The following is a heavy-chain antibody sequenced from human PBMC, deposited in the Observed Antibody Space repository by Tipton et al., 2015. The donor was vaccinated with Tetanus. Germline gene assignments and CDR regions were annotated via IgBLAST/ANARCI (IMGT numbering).Heavy chain of an antibody. CDR3: ARGGQWASFDY. J-gene: IGHJ4*02. V-gene: IGHV4-4*07. CDR2: IYTSGST. Sequence: TLSLTYTVPGGSISSYYWSWIRQPAGKGLEWIGRIYTSGSTNYNPSLKSRVTMSVDTSKNQFSLKLSSVTAADTAVYYCARGGQWASFDYWGQGTLVTVSS. CDR1: GGSISSYY. D-gene: IGHD6-19*01.